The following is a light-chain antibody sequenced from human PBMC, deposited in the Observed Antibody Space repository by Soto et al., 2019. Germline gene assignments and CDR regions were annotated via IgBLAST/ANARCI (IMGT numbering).Light chain of an antibody. V-gene: IGKV1-27*01. CDR3: QQSYSTPGT. J-gene: IGKJ1*01. Sequence: EIQITQSPSSLSASVGDRVTITRRASQGISNYLAWYQQKPGKVPKLLIYAASTLQSGVPSRFSGSGSGTDFTLTISSLQPEDFATYYCQQSYSTPGTFGQGTKVDIK. CDR1: QGISNY. CDR2: AAS.